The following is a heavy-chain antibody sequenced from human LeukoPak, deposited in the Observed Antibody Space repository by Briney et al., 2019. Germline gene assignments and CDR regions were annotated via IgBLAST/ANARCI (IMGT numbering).Heavy chain of an antibody. D-gene: IGHD3-10*01. CDR3: ARDSPGTNYYGSGSLAY. CDR2: INPSGGST. Sequence: ASVKVSCKASGYTFTSYYMHWVRQAPGQGLEWMGIINPSGGSTSYAQKFQGRVTMTRDTSTSTVYMELSSLRSEDTAVYYCARDSPGTNYYGSGSLAYWGQGTLVTVSS. CDR1: GYTFTSYY. V-gene: IGHV1-46*01. J-gene: IGHJ4*02.